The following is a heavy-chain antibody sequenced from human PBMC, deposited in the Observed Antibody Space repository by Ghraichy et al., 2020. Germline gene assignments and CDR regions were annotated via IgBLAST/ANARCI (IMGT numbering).Heavy chain of an antibody. D-gene: IGHD5-12*01. CDR3: ARGLSGYGGYVS. CDR1: GFSLNEPRMG. J-gene: IGHJ5*02. CDR2: IDAG. V-gene: IGHV2-26*01. Sequence: SGPTLVKPTETRTLTCTVSGFSLNEPRMGVGWIRQPPGKDLEWLVHIDAGPYSRVLNSRVTISKDTSKSQVVLTMANMDPGDTATYYCARGLSGYGGYVSWGQGTQVTVSS.